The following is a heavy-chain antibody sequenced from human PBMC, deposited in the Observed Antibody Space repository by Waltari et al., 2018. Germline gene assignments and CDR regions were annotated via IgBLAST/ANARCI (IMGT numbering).Heavy chain of an antibody. D-gene: IGHD3-10*01. CDR2: IRYDGSNK. J-gene: IGHJ4*02. V-gene: IGHV3-30*02. CDR3: AKDLVTVADYYGSGTYYNLFDY. Sequence: QVQLVESGGGVVQPGGSLRLSCAASGFSFSSSGMPWVRQAPGKGPEGGAFIRYDGSNKYFADSVKGRFTISRDISKNTLYLQMNSLGAEDTAVYYCAKDLVTVADYYGSGTYYNLFDYWGQGTLVTVSS. CDR1: GFSFSSSG.